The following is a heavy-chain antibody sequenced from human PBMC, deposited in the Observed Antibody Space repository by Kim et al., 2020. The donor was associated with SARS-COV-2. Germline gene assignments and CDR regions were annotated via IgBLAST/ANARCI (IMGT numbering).Heavy chain of an antibody. Sequence: GGSLRLSCAASGFTFSSYWMHWVRQAPGKGLGWVSRINSDGSSTSYADSVKGRFTISRDNAKNTLYLQMNSLRAEDTAVYYCARGKALRSGWELPLRDYYYYCGMDVWGQGTPVTVSS. V-gene: IGHV3-74*01. CDR3: ARGKALRSGWELPLRDYYYYCGMDV. CDR1: GFTFSSYW. D-gene: IGHD1-26*01. J-gene: IGHJ6*02. CDR2: INSDGSST.